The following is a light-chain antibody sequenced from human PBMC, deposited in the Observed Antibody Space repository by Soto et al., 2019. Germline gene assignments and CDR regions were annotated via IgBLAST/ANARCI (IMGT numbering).Light chain of an antibody. CDR1: SSDVGGYNY. J-gene: IGLJ2*01. CDR2: DVS. CDR3: SSYTSSSTPV. V-gene: IGLV2-14*01. Sequence: QSVLTQPASVSGSPGQSITISCTGTSSDVGGYNYDSWYQQHPGKAPKLMIYDVSKPPSGVSNRFSGSKSGNTASLTISGLQAEDEADYYCSSYTSSSTPVFGGGTKLTVL.